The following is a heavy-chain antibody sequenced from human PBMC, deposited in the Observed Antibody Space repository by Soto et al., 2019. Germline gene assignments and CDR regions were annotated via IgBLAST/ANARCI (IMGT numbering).Heavy chain of an antibody. CDR3: ARLMHYYNYGGSSHSGFDM. J-gene: IGHJ3*02. D-gene: IGHD3-22*01. V-gene: IGHV1-2*02. CDR2: INPYSGGA. CDR1: GYTFTDYF. Sequence: ASVKVSCKASGYTFTDYFIHWVRQAPGQGLEWIGWINPYSGGADLSQKFQGRVTMTRDTSISTAYMEVSSLRSDDTAVFYCARLMHYYNYGGSSHSGFDMWGQGTLVTVSS.